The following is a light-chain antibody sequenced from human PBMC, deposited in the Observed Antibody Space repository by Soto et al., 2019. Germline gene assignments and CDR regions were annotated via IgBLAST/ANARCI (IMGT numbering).Light chain of an antibody. CDR3: QQLIRFPTK. J-gene: IGKJ1*01. Sequence: IQLTQSPSSLSASGGDRVTITCRASQGISNSLAWYQQKPGKAPKLLMYLASTLQSGVPARFSGSGSGTNFTLTISSLQPEDFATYYCQQLIRFPTKFGQGTKVDIK. V-gene: IGKV1-9*01. CDR2: LAS. CDR1: QGISNS.